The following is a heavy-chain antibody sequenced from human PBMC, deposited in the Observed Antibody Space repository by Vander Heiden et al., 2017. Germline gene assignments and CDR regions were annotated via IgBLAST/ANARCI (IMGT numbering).Heavy chain of an antibody. CDR3: ARDPFVGFAATPDY. Sequence: QVPLVVSGGGVVQPGSSLRLSCAASGFTVRSYGMHWVRRAPGKGLEWAAVIWDDGSNKDYADTVKGRFTISRDNSKNTLDLQMNSLRAEDTAVYYCARDPFVGFAATPDYWGQGTLVTVSS. CDR1: GFTVRSYG. V-gene: IGHV3-33*01. J-gene: IGHJ4*02. D-gene: IGHD2-15*01. CDR2: IWDDGSNK.